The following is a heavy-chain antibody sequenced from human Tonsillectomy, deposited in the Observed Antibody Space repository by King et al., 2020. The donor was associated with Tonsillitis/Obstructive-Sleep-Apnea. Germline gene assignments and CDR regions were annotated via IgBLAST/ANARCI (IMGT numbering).Heavy chain of an antibody. CDR3: ARPPTSSYFYYYYMDV. V-gene: IGHV2-26*01. Sequence: TLQESGPVLVKPTETLTLTCTVSGFSLSNAGMGVSWIRQPPGKALEWLAHIFSNDEKSYNTSLETRLTISKDTSRSQVVLTMTNMDPVDTATYSCARPPTSSYFYYYYMDVWGKGTTVTVSS. D-gene: IGHD2-2*01. CDR2: IFSNDEK. CDR1: GFSLSNAGMG. J-gene: IGHJ6*03.